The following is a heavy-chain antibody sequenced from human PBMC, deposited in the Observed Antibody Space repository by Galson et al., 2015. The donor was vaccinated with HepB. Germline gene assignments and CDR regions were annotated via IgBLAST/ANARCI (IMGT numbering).Heavy chain of an antibody. CDR2: ISYDGSHT. J-gene: IGHJ3*02. D-gene: IGHD3-10*01. CDR3: ARVTDYISAFDI. CDR1: GFTFSSYA. V-gene: IGHV3-30*04. Sequence: SLRLSCAASGFTFSSYAMHWVRQAPGKGLEWVAVISYDGSHTHYADSVKGRFTISRDNSRNTLYLQVDTLRPEDTAVYYCARVTDYISAFDIWGQGTVVTVSS.